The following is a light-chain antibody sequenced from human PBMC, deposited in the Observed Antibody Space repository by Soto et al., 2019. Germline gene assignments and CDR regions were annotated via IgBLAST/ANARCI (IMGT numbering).Light chain of an antibody. CDR1: QSVSSNY. J-gene: IGKJ5*01. Sequence: EIVLTQSPGTLSLSPGERATLSCRASQSVSSNYLAWYQQKPGQAPRLLIYGASSRATGIPDRFSGSGSGTDFTLTISRREPEDFAVYYCQQYCSSPPITFGQGTRLEMK. CDR3: QQYCSSPPIT. CDR2: GAS. V-gene: IGKV3-20*01.